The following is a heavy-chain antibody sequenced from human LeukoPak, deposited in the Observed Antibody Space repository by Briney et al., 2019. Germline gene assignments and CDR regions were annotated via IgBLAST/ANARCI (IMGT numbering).Heavy chain of an antibody. CDR1: GFIFSSYW. Sequence: GGSLRLSCVASGFIFSSYWMSWVRQTPGKGLEWVANIKEGGSEKYYVDSVKGRFTISRDNAKNSLYLQMNSLRVEDTAIYYCASNLASSFHIWGQGKMVIVSS. V-gene: IGHV3-7*01. CDR3: ASNLASSFHI. CDR2: IKEGGSEK. J-gene: IGHJ3*02. D-gene: IGHD3-10*01.